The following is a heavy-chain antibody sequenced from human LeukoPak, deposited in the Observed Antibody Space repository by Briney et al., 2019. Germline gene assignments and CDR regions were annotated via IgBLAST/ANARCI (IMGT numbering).Heavy chain of an antibody. V-gene: IGHV4-34*01. CDR3: ARGVSIVVVPAAHRKRNYYYMDV. CDR2: INHSGST. Sequence: PSETLSLTCAVYGGSFSGYYWSWIRQPPGKGLEWIGEINHSGSTNYNPSLKSRVTISVDTSKNQFSLELSSVTAADTAVYYCARGVSIVVVPAAHRKRNYYYMDVWGKGTTVTVSS. CDR1: GGSFSGYY. D-gene: IGHD2-2*01. J-gene: IGHJ6*03.